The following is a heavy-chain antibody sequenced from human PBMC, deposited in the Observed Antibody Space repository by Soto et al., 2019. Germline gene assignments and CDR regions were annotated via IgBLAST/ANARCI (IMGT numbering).Heavy chain of an antibody. CDR2: IIPIFGTA. J-gene: IGHJ4*02. CDR3: ASDPLRSEPHYLDY. CDR1: GGTFSSYA. Sequence: QVQLVQSGAEVKKPGSSVKVSCKASGGTFSSYAISWVRQAPGQGLEWMGGIIPIFGTANYAQKFQGRVTITADASTSTADMAPRSIRSEDTAVYYCASDPLRSEPHYLDYWGQGTLVTVSS. V-gene: IGHV1-69*12. D-gene: IGHD5-12*01.